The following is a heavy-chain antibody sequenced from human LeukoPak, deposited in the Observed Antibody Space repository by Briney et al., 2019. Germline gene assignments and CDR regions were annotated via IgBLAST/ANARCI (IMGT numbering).Heavy chain of an antibody. CDR3: ARVKEASAFDI. V-gene: IGHV3-21*01. Sequence: GGSLRLSCAASGFTFSTYSMNWVRQAPGKGLEWVSSISSSSSYKYYADSLKGRFTISRDNAKNSLYLQMSSLRAEDTAVYYCARVKEASAFDIWGQGTMVTVSS. D-gene: IGHD5-12*01. CDR1: GFTFSTYS. CDR2: ISSSSSYK. J-gene: IGHJ3*02.